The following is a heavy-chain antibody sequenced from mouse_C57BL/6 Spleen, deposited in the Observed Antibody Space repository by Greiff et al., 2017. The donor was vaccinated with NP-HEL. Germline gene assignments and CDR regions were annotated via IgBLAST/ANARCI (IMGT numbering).Heavy chain of an antibody. Sequence: EVQRVESGGGLVQPGRSLRLSCATSGFTFSDFYMEWVRQAPGKGLEWIAASRNKANDYTTEYSATVKGRFIVSRDTSQSILYLQMNALRAEDTAVYYCARDALLSPFAYWGQGTLVTVSA. J-gene: IGHJ3*01. CDR1: GFTFSDFY. CDR3: ARDALLSPFAY. V-gene: IGHV7-1*01. D-gene: IGHD2-1*01. CDR2: SRNKANDYTT.